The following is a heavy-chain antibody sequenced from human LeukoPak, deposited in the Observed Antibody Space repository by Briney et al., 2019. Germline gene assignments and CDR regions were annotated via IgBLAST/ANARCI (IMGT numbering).Heavy chain of an antibody. CDR1: GFTFTTYA. CDR2: VSRSDGTT. Sequence: GGSLRLSCAASGFTFTTYAMSWVRQAPGKGLEWVSSVSRSDGTTYYADSVKGRLTISRDNSKNTLHLQMNGLRAEDTAVYYCARGSYGMDVWGQGTTVTVSS. CDR3: ARGSYGMDV. V-gene: IGHV3-23*01. J-gene: IGHJ6*02.